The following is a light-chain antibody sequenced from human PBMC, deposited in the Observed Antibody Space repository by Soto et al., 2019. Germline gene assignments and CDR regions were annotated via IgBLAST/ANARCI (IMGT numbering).Light chain of an antibody. CDR1: SGDIGGYNY. J-gene: IGLJ2*01. Sequence: QSALTQPASVSGSPGQSITISCTGTSGDIGGYNYVSWYQQHPGKAPKLLISEVSNRPSGVSHRFSGSKSGNTASLTISGIMTEDEADYYCSSYTTNSSPVVFGGGTKLTVL. CDR3: SSYTTNSSPVV. V-gene: IGLV2-14*01. CDR2: EVS.